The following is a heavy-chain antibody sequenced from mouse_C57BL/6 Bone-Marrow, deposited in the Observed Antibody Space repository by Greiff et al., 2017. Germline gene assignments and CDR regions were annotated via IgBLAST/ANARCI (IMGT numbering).Heavy chain of an antibody. D-gene: IGHD4-1*01. J-gene: IGHJ2*01. CDR2: IDPSDSET. V-gene: IGHV1-52*01. CDR1: GYTFTSYW. CDR3: AKENWGTSYYFDY. Sequence: QVQLKQPGAELVRPGSSVKLSCKASGYTFTSYWMHWVKQRPIQGLEWIGNIDPSDSETHSNQKFKDKATLTVDKSSSTAYMQLSSLTSEDSAVYYCAKENWGTSYYFDYWGQGTTLTVSS.